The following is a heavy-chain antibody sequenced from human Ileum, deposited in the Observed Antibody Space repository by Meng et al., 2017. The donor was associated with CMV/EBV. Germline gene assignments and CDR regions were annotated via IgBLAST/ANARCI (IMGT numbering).Heavy chain of an antibody. Sequence: SETLSLTCAVYGESFSDYSWNWIRQPPEKGLEWMGEINHSGSTNYNASLKSRVTISVDTSKNQFSLKINSVTAADTAVYFCSRSTQMGNGGQRRPARRRLYYFDYWGQGTLVTVSS. CDR2: INHSGST. V-gene: IGHV4-34*01. CDR3: SRSTQMGNGGQRRPARRRLYYFDY. CDR1: GESFSDYS. D-gene: IGHD6-6*01. J-gene: IGHJ4*02.